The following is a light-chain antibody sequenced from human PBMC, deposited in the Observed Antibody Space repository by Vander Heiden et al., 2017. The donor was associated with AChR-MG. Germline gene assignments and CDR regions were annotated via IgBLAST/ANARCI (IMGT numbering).Light chain of an antibody. Sequence: QTAATQEPSPTVSPCGTVTLTCASTTAAVTSGFYPNSFQQQPGQAPPALIYSTSNRHSWTPARFSGSLLGGKAALTVSGVQPEDEAEYYCLLYFGGAQGAVFGGGTQLTVL. V-gene: IGLV7-43*01. CDR2: STS. CDR3: LLYFGGAQGAV. J-gene: IGLJ7*01. CDR1: TAAVTSGFY.